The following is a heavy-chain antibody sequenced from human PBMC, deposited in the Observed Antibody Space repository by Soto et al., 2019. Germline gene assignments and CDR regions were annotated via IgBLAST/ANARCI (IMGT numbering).Heavy chain of an antibody. CDR2: FSGTGGYT. D-gene: IGHD4-17*01. V-gene: IGHV3-23*01. CDR3: ARGQRALITYGPFDP. J-gene: IGHJ5*02. CDR1: GFTLSSYA. Sequence: GGSLRLSCAASGFTLSSYAMSWVRQAPGKGLEWVSTFSGTGGYTYYADSVKGRFTISRDDSKNTLFLHMNSLRAADTAVYYCARGQRALITYGPFDPWGQGTLVTVS.